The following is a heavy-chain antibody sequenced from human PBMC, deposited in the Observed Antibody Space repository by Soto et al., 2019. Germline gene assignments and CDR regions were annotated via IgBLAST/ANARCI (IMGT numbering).Heavy chain of an antibody. Sequence: SWVTFDSYSIHGVRADPGKGLEWVSSISSSSSDIYYADSVKGRFTISRDNAKNSLYLQMNSLRAEDTAVYYCARDLVAAIRPPFDYWGQGRLVRVS. CDR1: WVTFDSYS. CDR2: ISSSSSDI. J-gene: IGHJ4*02. D-gene: IGHD2-2*02. V-gene: IGHV3-21*01. CDR3: ARDLVAAIRPPFDY.